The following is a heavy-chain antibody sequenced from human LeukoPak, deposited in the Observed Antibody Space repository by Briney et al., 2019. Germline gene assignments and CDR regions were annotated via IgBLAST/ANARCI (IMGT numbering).Heavy chain of an antibody. J-gene: IGHJ4*02. CDR3: VRGNIPAPFHY. D-gene: IGHD1-14*01. V-gene: IGHV1-2*02. Sequence: ASVKVSCKASGYTFTGYYMHWVRQAPGQGLEWMGWINPNSGGTNYAQKFQGRATMTRDTSITTVYMELSRLRSDDTAMYHCVRGNIPAPFHYWGQGTLVTVSS. CDR1: GYTFTGYY. CDR2: INPNSGGT.